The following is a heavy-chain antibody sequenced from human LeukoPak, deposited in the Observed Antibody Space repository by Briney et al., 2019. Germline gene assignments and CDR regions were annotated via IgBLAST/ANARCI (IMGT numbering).Heavy chain of an antibody. V-gene: IGHV3-7*01. Sequence: GGSLRLSCAASGFTFSSYAMSWVRQAPGKGLEWVANLKQDGSEEYYVDSVKGRFTISRDNANNMLYLQMNSLRAEDTAVYYCARDAHRGMDVWGQGTTVTVSS. CDR3: ARDAHRGMDV. CDR1: GFTFSSYA. CDR2: LKQDGSEE. J-gene: IGHJ6*02.